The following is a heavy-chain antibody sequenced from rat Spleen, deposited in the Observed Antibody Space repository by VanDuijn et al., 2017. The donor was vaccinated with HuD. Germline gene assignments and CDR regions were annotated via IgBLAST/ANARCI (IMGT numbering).Heavy chain of an antibody. V-gene: IGHV5-31*01. CDR3: TTGSHYSGYRHWFAY. Sequence: EVQLVESGGGLVQPGRSLKLSCVASGFTFNNYWMTWIRQAPGQGLEWVASITDTGGYTYYPDSVKGRFTISRDNAKSTLYLQMDSLRSEDTATYYCTTGSHYSGYRHWFAYWGQGTLVTVSS. D-gene: IGHD1-2*01. CDR1: GFTFNNYW. J-gene: IGHJ3*01. CDR2: ITDTGGYT.